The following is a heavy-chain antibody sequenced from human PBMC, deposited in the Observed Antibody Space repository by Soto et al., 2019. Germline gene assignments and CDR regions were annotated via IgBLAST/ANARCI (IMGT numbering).Heavy chain of an antibody. CDR2: IYYSGST. D-gene: IGHD4-4*01. CDR1: GGSISSYY. Sequence: QVQLQESGPGLVKPSETLSLTCTVSGGSISSYYWSWIRQPPGKGLEWIGYIYYSGSTNYNPSLKSRVTISVDTSKNQFSLKLSSVTAADTAVYYCARVLQPDPRNYYYYGMDVWGQGTTVTVSS. J-gene: IGHJ6*02. CDR3: ARVLQPDPRNYYYYGMDV. V-gene: IGHV4-59*01.